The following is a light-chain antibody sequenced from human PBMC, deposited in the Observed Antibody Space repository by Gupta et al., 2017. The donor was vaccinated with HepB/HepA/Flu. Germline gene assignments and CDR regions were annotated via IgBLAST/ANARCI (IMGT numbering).Light chain of an antibody. CDR3: MKWHRSAWV. CDR1: SGFNVGAYR. Sequence: QAVLTQPSSLSASPGASASLTCTLRSGFNVGAYRIYWYQQKPESPPQYLLKYKSDSDYHQGSGVPGRFSGSKDASATAVIILISELEAEADYYYYSMKWHRSAWVFGGGTKLTVL. CDR2: YKSDSDY. V-gene: IGLV5-45*02. J-gene: IGLJ3*02.